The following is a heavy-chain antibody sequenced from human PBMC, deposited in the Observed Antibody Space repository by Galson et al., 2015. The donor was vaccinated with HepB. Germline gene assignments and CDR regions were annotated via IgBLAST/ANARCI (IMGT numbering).Heavy chain of an antibody. CDR2: ISYDGSHK. D-gene: IGHD6-19*01. CDR3: ARDMHSSGWN. CDR1: GFTFRSYA. V-gene: IGHV3-30*04. J-gene: IGHJ4*02. Sequence: SLRLSCPAPGFTFRSYAMLWVRQAQGKGLEWVAVISYDGSHKYYADSVKGRFTISRANSKHPLYLQMNSLRAEDTAVYYRARDMHSSGWNWGQGTLVTVSS.